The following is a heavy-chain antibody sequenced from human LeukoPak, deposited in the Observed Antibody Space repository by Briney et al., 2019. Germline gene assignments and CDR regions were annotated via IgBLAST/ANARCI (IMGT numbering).Heavy chain of an antibody. CDR1: GFTFTSSA. CDR2: IVVGSGNT. D-gene: IGHD4-17*01. J-gene: IGHJ6*04. V-gene: IGHV1-58*01. CDR3: AAVYSGDYDYYYYYYGMDV. Sequence: ASVKVSCKASGFTFTSSAVQWVRQARGQRLEWIGWIVVGSGNTNYAQKFQERVTITRDMSTSTAYMELSSLRSEDTAVYYCAAVYSGDYDYYYYYYGMDVWGKGTTVTVSS.